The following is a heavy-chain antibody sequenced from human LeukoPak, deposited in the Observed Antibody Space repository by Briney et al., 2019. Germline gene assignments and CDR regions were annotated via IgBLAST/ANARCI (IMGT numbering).Heavy chain of an antibody. CDR2: ISYDGSNK. Sequence: PGGSLRLSCAASGFTFSSYGMHWVRQAPGKGPEWVAVISYDGSNKYYADSVKGRFTISRDNSKNTLYLQMNSLRAEDMAVYYCVKRWTGTTIGQQDYWGQGTLVTVSS. V-gene: IGHV3-30*18. D-gene: IGHD1-1*01. CDR1: GFTFSSYG. J-gene: IGHJ4*02. CDR3: VKRWTGTTIGQQDY.